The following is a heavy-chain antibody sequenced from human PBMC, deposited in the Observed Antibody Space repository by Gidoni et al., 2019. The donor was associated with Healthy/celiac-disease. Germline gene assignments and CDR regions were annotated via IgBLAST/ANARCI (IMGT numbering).Heavy chain of an antibody. CDR1: GGSFRGYY. Sequence: QVQLQQWRAGLSKPSDTLSLTCPAYGGSFRGYYWSWIRQPPGKGLEWIGEINHTGSTNYNPSLKSRVTISVDTSKNQFSLKLSSVTAADTAVYYCARGEFGWFDPWGQGTLVTVSS. CDR3: ARGEFGWFDP. D-gene: IGHD3-16*01. J-gene: IGHJ5*02. V-gene: IGHV4-34*01. CDR2: INHTGST.